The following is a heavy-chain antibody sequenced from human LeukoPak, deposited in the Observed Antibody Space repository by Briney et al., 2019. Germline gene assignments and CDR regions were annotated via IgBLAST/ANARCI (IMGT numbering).Heavy chain of an antibody. CDR3: AREGTYYYGSGSYSSRWFDP. Sequence: WASVKVSCKASGYTFTGYYMHWVRQAPGQGLEWMGRINPNSGGTNYAQKFQGRVTMTRDTSISRAYMELSRLRSDDTAVYYCAREGTYYYGSGSYSSRWFDPWGQGTLVTVSS. CDR2: INPNSGGT. D-gene: IGHD3-10*01. V-gene: IGHV1-2*06. CDR1: GYTFTGYY. J-gene: IGHJ5*02.